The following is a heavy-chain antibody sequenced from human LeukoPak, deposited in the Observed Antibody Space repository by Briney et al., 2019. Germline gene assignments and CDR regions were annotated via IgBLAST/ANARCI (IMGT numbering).Heavy chain of an antibody. Sequence: GGSLLRYCVTSGCSFSSFWMNWVGQAPGEGLEWVSAISGSGGSTYYADSVKGRFTISRDNFKNTLYLQMNSLRAEDTAVYYCAKSMIVVVITKGGLDYWGQGTLVTVSS. CDR2: ISGSGGST. CDR3: AKSMIVVVITKGGLDY. J-gene: IGHJ4*02. CDR1: GCSFSSFW. V-gene: IGHV3-23*01. D-gene: IGHD3-22*01.